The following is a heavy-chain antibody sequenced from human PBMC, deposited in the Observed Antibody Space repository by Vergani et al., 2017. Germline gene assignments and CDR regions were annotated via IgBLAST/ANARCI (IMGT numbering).Heavy chain of an antibody. D-gene: IGHD6-19*01. CDR1: GFTFSSYG. J-gene: IGHJ4*02. CDR3: AKGDYSSGGYFGVAY. CDR2: ISYDGSNK. Sequence: QVQLVESGGGVVQPGRCLRLSCAASGFTFSSYGMHWVRQAPGKGLEWVAVISYDGSNKYYADAVKGRFTISRDNSKNTLYLQMNSLRDEDTAVYYCAKGDYSSGGYFGVAYWGQGTLVTVSS. V-gene: IGHV3-30*18.